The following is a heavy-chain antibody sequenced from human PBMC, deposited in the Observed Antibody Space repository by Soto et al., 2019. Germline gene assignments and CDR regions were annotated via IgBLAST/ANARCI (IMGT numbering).Heavy chain of an antibody. CDR3: ASPNPTEGTGYYHAFDI. Sequence: GASVKVSCKASGGTFSSYAISWVRQAPGQGLEWMGGIIPIFGTANYAQEFQGRVTITADESTSTAYMELSSLRSEDTAVYYCASPNPTEGTGYYHAFDIWGQGTMVTVSS. D-gene: IGHD3-9*01. V-gene: IGHV1-69*13. CDR1: GGTFSSYA. J-gene: IGHJ3*02. CDR2: IIPIFGTA.